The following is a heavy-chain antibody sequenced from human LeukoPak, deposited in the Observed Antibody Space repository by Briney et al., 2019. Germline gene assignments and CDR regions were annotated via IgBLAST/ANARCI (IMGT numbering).Heavy chain of an antibody. CDR3: AREEYYDSSGYSMDV. V-gene: IGHV3-48*01. D-gene: IGHD3-22*01. J-gene: IGHJ6*03. Sequence: GGSPRLSCAASGFTFSSYSMNWVRQAPGKGLEWVSYISSSSSTIYYADSVKGRFTISRDNAKNSLYLQMNSLRAEDTAVYYCAREEYYDSSGYSMDVWGKGTTVTVSS. CDR2: ISSSSSTI. CDR1: GFTFSSYS.